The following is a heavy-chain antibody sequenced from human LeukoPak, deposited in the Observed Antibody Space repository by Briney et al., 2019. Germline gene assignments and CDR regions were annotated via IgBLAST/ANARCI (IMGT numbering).Heavy chain of an antibody. CDR3: AKDKAGSSSSLNFDY. V-gene: IGHV3-30*18. CDR1: GFTFSSYG. CDR2: ISYDGSNK. D-gene: IGHD6-6*01. Sequence: GGSLRLSCAASGFTFSSYGMHWVRQAPGKGLEWVAVISYDGSNKYYADSVKGRFTISRDNSKNTLYLQMNSLRAEDTAVYYCAKDKAGSSSSLNFDYWGQGTLVTVSS. J-gene: IGHJ4*02.